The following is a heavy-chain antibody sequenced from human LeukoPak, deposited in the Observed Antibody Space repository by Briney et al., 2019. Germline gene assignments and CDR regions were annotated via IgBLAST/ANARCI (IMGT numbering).Heavy chain of an antibody. CDR2: IIPIFGTA. V-gene: IGHV1-69*13. CDR1: GGTFSSYA. CDR3: ARLSAVAGMV. J-gene: IGHJ4*02. Sequence: ASVKVSCKASGGTFSSYAISWVRQAPGQGLEWMGGIIPIFGTANYAQKFQGRVTITADESTSTAYMELSSLKASDTAMYYCARLSAVAGMVWGQGTLVTVSS. D-gene: IGHD6-19*01.